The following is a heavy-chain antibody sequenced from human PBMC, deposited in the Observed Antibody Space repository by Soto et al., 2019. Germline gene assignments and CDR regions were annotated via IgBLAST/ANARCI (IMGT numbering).Heavy chain of an antibody. CDR1: GGHFDRFA. Sequence: QVQLVQSGAEVKKPGSSVKVSCRASGGHFDRFALSWLRQAHGQGLEWMGGIIPFLSATTYAHKFQGRVTITADESVNTLYLELRSLTSDDTAVYYCARGEDDYGDFGSMDVWGQGTSVTVSS. J-gene: IGHJ6*02. D-gene: IGHD4-17*01. CDR2: IIPFLSAT. V-gene: IGHV1-69*01. CDR3: ARGEDDYGDFGSMDV.